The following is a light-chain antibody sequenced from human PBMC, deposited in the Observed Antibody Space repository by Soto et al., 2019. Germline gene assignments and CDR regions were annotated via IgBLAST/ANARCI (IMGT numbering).Light chain of an antibody. V-gene: IGKV3-15*01. CDR1: QSVSSY. CDR3: QQYNDWPPIT. CDR2: GAS. Sequence: IVLTQSPSTLSLSQGERATLSCRASQSVSSYLAWYQQKPGQAPRLLIYGASTRATGIPARFSGSGSGTEFTLTISSLQSEDFAVYYCQQYNDWPPITFGQGTKVDIK. J-gene: IGKJ1*01.